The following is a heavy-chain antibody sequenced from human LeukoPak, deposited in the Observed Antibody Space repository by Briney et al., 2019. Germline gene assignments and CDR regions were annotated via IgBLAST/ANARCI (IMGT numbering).Heavy chain of an antibody. J-gene: IGHJ4*02. V-gene: IGHV3-7*01. CDR1: GFTFSKYW. CDR2: IDKDGSEK. CDR3: ATYTQKFGAPGTDY. Sequence: PGGSLRLSCEVSGFTFSKYWMRWARQAPGKGLEWVASIDKDGSEKRYVNSVKGRFTISRDNAKNSVYLQMTSLGADDTAVYYCATYTQKFGAPGTDYWGQGTQVTVSS. D-gene: IGHD3-16*01.